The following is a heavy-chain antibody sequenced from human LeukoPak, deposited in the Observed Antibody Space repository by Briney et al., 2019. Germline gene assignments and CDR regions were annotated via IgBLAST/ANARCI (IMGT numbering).Heavy chain of an antibody. J-gene: IGHJ6*02. CDR2: IYYSGST. Sequence: SETLSLTCTVSGDSITSGSYYWSWIRQPPGKGLEWIGYIYYSGSTNYNPSLKSRVTISVDTSKNQFSLKLSSVTAADTAVYYCARLVWNYGGMDVWGQGTTVTVSS. D-gene: IGHD1-1*01. CDR1: GDSITSGSYY. V-gene: IGHV4-61*01. CDR3: ARLVWNYGGMDV.